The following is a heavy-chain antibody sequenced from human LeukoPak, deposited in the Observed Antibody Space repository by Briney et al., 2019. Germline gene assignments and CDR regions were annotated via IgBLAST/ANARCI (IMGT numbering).Heavy chain of an antibody. CDR1: AAAISSYY. CDR2: IYYSGST. V-gene: IGHV4-59*08. Sequence: TLSLTCTVSAAAISSYYWTWLRQPPAKGLELIGYIYYSGSTNYSPSRESRVTISVDESKDQFSLKLSSLTAADTAVYYCARRRAVPGFCYFDCWGQGTPVTVSS. J-gene: IGHJ4*02. CDR3: ARRRAVPGFCYFDC. D-gene: IGHD6-19*01.